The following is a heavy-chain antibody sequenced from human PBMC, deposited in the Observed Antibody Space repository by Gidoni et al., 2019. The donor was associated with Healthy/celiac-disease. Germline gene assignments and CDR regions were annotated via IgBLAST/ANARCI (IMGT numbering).Heavy chain of an antibody. CDR1: GGTFSSYA. D-gene: IGHD6-19*01. V-gene: IGHV1-69*01. J-gene: IGHJ3*02. CDR3: ARGSSGWKDAFDI. Sequence: QVQLVQSGDEVKKPGSSVKVSCKASGGTFSSYAISWVRQAPGQGLEWRGGIITIFGTANYAQKFQGRGTITADESTSTAYMELSSLRSEDTAVYYCARGSSGWKDAFDIWGQGTMVTVSS. CDR2: IITIFGTA.